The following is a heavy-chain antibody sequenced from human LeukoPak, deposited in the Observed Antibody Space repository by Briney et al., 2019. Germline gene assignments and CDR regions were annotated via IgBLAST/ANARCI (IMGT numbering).Heavy chain of an antibody. V-gene: IGHV1-18*01. Sequence: ASVKVSCKASGYTFTNYGISWVRQAPGQGLEWMGWISIYNVNTDYAQKLRGRVTMTTDTSTSTAYMELRSLRSDDTAGYYCARITYDFWSGYYMPDDPWGQGTLVTVSS. J-gene: IGHJ5*02. CDR2: ISIYNVNT. CDR1: GYTFTNYG. CDR3: ARITYDFWSGYYMPDDP. D-gene: IGHD3-3*01.